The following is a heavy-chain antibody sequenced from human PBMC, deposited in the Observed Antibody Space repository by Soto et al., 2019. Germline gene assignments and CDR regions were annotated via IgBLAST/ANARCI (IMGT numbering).Heavy chain of an antibody. CDR1: GYSFTSYW. V-gene: IGHV5-10-1*01. Sequence: GESLKIACQGSGYSFTSYWISWVRQMPGKGLELMGRIDPSDSYTNYSPSFQGHVTISADKAISTAYLQWSSLKASDTSMYYCARGPRRVAAAGYVDYWGQGTLVTVSS. D-gene: IGHD6-13*01. J-gene: IGHJ4*02. CDR3: ARGPRRVAAAGYVDY. CDR2: IDPSDSYT.